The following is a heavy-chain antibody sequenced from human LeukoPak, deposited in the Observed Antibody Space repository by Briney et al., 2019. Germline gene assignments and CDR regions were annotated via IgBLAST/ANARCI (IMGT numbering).Heavy chain of an antibody. CDR1: GFTFSSYW. V-gene: IGHV3-74*01. J-gene: IGHJ3*02. Sequence: GGSLRLSCAASGFTFSSYWMHWVRQAPGKGLVWVSRINTDGSTTTCADSVKGRFTISRDNAKNTLYLQMNSLRAEDTAVYYCARPFEGGAFDIWGQGTMVTVSS. CDR3: ARPFEGGAFDI. CDR2: INTDGSTT. D-gene: IGHD3-16*01.